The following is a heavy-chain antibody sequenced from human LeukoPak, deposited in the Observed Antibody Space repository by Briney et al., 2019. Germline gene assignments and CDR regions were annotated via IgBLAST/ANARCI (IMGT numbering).Heavy chain of an antibody. CDR3: ARDLYCTHGACYSPGAFDL. Sequence: GASVKVSCKSSGGTFGSYSISWVRQAPGQGLEWMGVIIPIFGTTNYAQKFQGRVTITTDESTSTAYMELSSLRSEDTAVYYCARDLYCTHGACYSPGAFDLWGQGTMVTVSS. CDR1: GGTFGSYS. CDR2: IIPIFGTT. J-gene: IGHJ3*01. D-gene: IGHD2-8*01. V-gene: IGHV1-69*05.